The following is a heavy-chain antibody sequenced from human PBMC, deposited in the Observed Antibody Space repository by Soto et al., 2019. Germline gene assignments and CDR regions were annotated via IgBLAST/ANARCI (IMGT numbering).Heavy chain of an antibody. Sequence: PSETLSLTCAVYGGSFSGYYWSWIRQPPGKGLEWIGEINHSGSTNYNPSLKSRVTISVDTSKNQFSLKLSSVTAADTAVYYCARDASSSPETYYYYYYGMDVWGQGTTVTVSS. CDR2: INHSGST. D-gene: IGHD6-6*01. CDR1: GGSFSGYY. V-gene: IGHV4-34*01. J-gene: IGHJ6*02. CDR3: ARDASSSPETYYYYYYGMDV.